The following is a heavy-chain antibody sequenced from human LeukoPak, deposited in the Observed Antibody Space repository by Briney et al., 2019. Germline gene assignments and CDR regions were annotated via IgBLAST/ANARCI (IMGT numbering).Heavy chain of an antibody. D-gene: IGHD6-13*01. CDR1: GYTFTGYY. CDR2: NNPDSGVT. CDR3: ARFRSRSSWYIPPFDF. V-gene: IGHV1-2*02. J-gene: IGHJ4*02. Sequence: ASVKVSCKASGYTFTGYYIHWVRQAPGQGLEWMGLNNPDSGVTNYAQKFQGRVTMTRDTPISTAYMELSRLTSDDTAVYYCARFRSRSSWYIPPFDFWGQGTLATVSS.